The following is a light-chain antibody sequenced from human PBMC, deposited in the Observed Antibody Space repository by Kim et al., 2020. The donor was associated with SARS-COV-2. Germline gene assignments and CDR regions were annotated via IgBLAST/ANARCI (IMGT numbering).Light chain of an antibody. J-gene: IGKJ1*01. CDR2: GAS. CDR3: QHYGWSPRT. CDR1: QPISGSH. Sequence: SPGERATLACRGSQPISGSHLAWYQQSRGQSPRLLIYGASKRASGVEDRFSGSGSGTDFTLTINRLEPEDFAVYFCQHYGWSPRTFGQGTKVDIK. V-gene: IGKV3-20*01.